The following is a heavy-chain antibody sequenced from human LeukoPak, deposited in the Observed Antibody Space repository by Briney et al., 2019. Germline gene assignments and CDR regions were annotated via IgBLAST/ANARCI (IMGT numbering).Heavy chain of an antibody. Sequence: SETLSLTCTVSGGSISSYYWSWIRQPPGKGLEWIGRIYSSGSTNYNPSLKSRVTMSVDTSKNQFSLKLNSVTAADTAVYYCARGGKATVVTLWGQGTLVTVSS. V-gene: IGHV4-4*07. CDR3: ARGGKATVVTL. CDR2: IYSSGST. D-gene: IGHD4-23*01. CDR1: GGSISSYY. J-gene: IGHJ4*02.